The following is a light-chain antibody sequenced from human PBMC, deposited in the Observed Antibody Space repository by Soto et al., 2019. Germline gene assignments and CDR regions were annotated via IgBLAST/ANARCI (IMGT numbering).Light chain of an antibody. CDR3: ASWGDNLNGPLL. Sequence: QSVLTQPPSASGTPGQRVTISCSGGSSNIGRNSVSWYQQVPGTAPKLIIFNNNERPSGIPGRFSGSKSGASASLAIVGLQSEDEADYFCASWGDNLNGPLLFGGGTKVTVL. CDR2: NNN. J-gene: IGLJ2*01. CDR1: SSNIGRNS. V-gene: IGLV1-44*01.